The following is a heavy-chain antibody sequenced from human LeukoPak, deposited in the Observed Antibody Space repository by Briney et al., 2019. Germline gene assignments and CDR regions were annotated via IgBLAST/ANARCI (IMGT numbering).Heavy chain of an antibody. CDR3: AKGGTALKFGLDV. D-gene: IGHD1-1*01. Sequence: GRSLRLSCIASGFNFDDYAIHWVRQAPGKGLEWVSGITWNSKYIGYADSVKGRFTISRDNAKSSLYLQMNSLRGEDAGLYYCAKGGTALKFGLDVWGQGTTVTVSS. CDR1: GFNFDDYA. J-gene: IGHJ6*02. V-gene: IGHV3-9*01. CDR2: ITWNSKYI.